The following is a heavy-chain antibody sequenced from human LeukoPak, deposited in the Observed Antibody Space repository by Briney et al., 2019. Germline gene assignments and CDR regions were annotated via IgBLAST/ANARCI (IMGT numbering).Heavy chain of an antibody. CDR1: GFTFSSYA. CDR3: AKDLGDYVWGSYRQRGYFDY. CDR2: ISGSGGST. J-gene: IGHJ4*02. V-gene: IGHV3-23*01. D-gene: IGHD3-16*02. Sequence: GRSLRLSCAASGFTFSSYAMSWVRQAPGKGLEWVSAISGSGGSTYYADSVKGRFTISRDNSKNTPYLQMNSLRAEDTAVYYCAKDLGDYVWGSYRQRGYFDYWGQGTLVTVSS.